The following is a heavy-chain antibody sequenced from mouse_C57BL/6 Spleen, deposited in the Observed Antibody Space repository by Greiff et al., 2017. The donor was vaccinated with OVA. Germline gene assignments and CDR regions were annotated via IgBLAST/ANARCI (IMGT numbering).Heavy chain of an antibody. J-gene: IGHJ4*01. V-gene: IGHV1-50*01. CDR2: IDPSDSYT. Sequence: QVHVKQPGAELVKPGASVKLSCKASGYTFTSYWMQWVKQRPGQGLEWIGEIDPSDSYTNYNQKFKGKATLTVDTSSSTAYMQLSSLTSEDSAVYYCARRDYGSSYDYYAMDYWGQGTSVTVSS. D-gene: IGHD1-1*01. CDR1: GYTFTSYW. CDR3: ARRDYGSSYDYYAMDY.